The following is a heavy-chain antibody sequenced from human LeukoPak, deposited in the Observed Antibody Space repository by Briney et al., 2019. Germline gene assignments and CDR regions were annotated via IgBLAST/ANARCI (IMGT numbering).Heavy chain of an antibody. D-gene: IGHD6-13*01. Sequence: SETLSLTCTVSGGSISSYYWSWIRQPPGKGLEWIGYIYYSGSTNYNPSLKSRVTISVDTSKNQFSLKLSSVTAADTAVYYCARLIDQIAAAGTPADYWGQGTLVTVSS. CDR2: IYYSGST. CDR1: GGSISSYY. CDR3: ARLIDQIAAAGTPADY. V-gene: IGHV4-59*12. J-gene: IGHJ4*02.